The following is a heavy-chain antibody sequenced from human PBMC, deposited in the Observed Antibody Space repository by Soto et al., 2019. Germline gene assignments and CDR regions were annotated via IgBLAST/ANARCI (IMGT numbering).Heavy chain of an antibody. J-gene: IGHJ4*02. D-gene: IGHD1-26*01. Sequence: VQLLESGGGMVRPGGSLRLSCAASGFAFNKFGMHWVRQAPGKGLEWVAFISYDGSYQYYADSVQGRLTITRDNSMNTLNMQLNSLRREDTAVYYCAKGGEVGGVLGDHWGQGTLVTVSS. CDR1: GFAFNKFG. V-gene: IGHV3-30*18. CDR2: ISYDGSYQ. CDR3: AKGGEVGGVLGDH.